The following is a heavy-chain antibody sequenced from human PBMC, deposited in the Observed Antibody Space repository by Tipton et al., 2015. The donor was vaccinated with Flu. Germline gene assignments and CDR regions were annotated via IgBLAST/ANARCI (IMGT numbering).Heavy chain of an antibody. CDR1: GFDFSVYG. CDR3: ATDEGVVNYYFGMDV. J-gene: IGHJ6*02. V-gene: IGHV3-33*01. CDR2: IWYDGSNT. Sequence: SLRLSCKASGFDFSVYGMHWVRQAPGKGLEWVAVIWYDGSNTHYADSVKGRFTISRDNSRNTLYLQMNGLRVEDTAVYYCATDEGVVNYYFGMDVWGQGTTVSVSS.